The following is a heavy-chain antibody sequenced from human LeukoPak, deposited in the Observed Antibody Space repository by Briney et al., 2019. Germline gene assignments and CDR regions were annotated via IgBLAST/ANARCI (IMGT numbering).Heavy chain of an antibody. Sequence: GGSLRLSCAASGFTFSSYAMTWVRQAPGKGLEWVSRIDSDGNITTYADSVKGRFTISRDNAKNTLYLQMNSLRAEDTAVYYCARISYDSSGYYDYWGQGTLVTVSS. CDR2: IDSDGNIT. CDR3: ARISYDSSGYYDY. CDR1: GFTFSSYA. D-gene: IGHD3-22*01. V-gene: IGHV3-74*01. J-gene: IGHJ4*02.